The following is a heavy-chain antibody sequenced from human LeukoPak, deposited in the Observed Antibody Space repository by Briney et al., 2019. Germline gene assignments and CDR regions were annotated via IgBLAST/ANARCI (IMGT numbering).Heavy chain of an antibody. CDR1: GFTFSSYA. CDR2: IGINGGST. CDR3: ARDRRYSYAEVFDY. J-gene: IGHJ4*02. Sequence: PAGGSLRLSCAASGFTFSSYAMHWVRQAPGKGLVYVSGIGINGGSTYYVNSVKGRFTISRDNSKNTLYLQMNSLRAEDTAVYYCARDRRYSYAEVFDYWGQGTLVTVSS. V-gene: IGHV3-64*01. D-gene: IGHD5-18*01.